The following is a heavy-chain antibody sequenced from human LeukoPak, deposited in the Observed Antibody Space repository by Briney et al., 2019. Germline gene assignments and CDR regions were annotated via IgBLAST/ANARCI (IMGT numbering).Heavy chain of an antibody. CDR3: ARVLYYYYMDV. Sequence: PGGSLRLSCAASGFTFSTYDFHWVRQAPGKGLEWVAFIRNDGNDKVYADSVKGRFTISRDNSKNTLYLQMNSLRAGDTAVYYCARVLYYYYMDVWGKGTTVTVSS. J-gene: IGHJ6*03. V-gene: IGHV3-30*02. CDR2: IRNDGNDK. CDR1: GFTFSTYD.